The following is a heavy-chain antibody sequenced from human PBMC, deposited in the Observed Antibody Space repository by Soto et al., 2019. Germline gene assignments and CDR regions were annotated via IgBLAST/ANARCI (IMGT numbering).Heavy chain of an antibody. J-gene: IGHJ4*02. Sequence: EVQLLESGGGLVQPGGSLRLSCAASGFTFSNAWMSWVRQAPGKGLEWVGRIKSKTDGGTTDYAAPVKGRFTISRDDSKNTLYLQMNSLKTEDTAVYYCTTDPQQLVYHSYFGEDYWGQGTLVTVSS. CDR2: IKSKTDGGTT. CDR1: GFTFSNAW. V-gene: IGHV3-15*01. D-gene: IGHD6-13*01. CDR3: TTDPQQLVYHSYFGEDY.